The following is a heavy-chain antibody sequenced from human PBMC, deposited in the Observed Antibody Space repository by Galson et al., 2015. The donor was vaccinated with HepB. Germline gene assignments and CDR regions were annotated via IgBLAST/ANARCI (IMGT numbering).Heavy chain of an antibody. V-gene: IGHV3-48*02. CDR3: TTDFADMATDY. CDR1: GFTFSDYR. Sequence: SLRLSCAASGFTFSDYRMNWVRQAPGKGLEWVSYISRSSIVIYYADFVKGRFTISRDNAKNLLYLQMNSLTDEDTAVYYCTTDFADMATDYWGQGTMVTVSS. J-gene: IGHJ4*02. CDR2: ISRSSIVI. D-gene: IGHD5-24*01.